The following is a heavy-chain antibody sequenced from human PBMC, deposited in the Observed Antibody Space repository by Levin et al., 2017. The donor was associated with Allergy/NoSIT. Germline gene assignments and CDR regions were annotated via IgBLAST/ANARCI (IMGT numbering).Heavy chain of an antibody. V-gene: IGHV3-7*01. CDR2: IKQDGSEK. D-gene: IGHD5-18*01. Sequence: PGESLKISCAASGFTFGTYWMTWVRQAPGKGLEWVANIKQDGSEKYYVDSVKGRFTISRDNAKNSLYLQMNTLRAEDTAVYYCATRGYNYAWDYWGQGTLVTVSS. CDR1: GFTFGTYW. CDR3: ATRGYNYAWDY. J-gene: IGHJ4*02.